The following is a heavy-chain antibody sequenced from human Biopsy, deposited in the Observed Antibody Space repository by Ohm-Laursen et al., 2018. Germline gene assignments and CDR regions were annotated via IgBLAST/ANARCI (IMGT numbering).Heavy chain of an antibody. CDR1: GDSVTKYY. D-gene: IGHD3-10*01. V-gene: IGHV4-59*02. Sequence: SETLSLTCIVSGDSVTKYYWSWIRQPPGKGLEWIGHIYYSVMTNYSPSLNNRVTMSVDTSKNQFSLRLTSVTAADTVVYYCVRGGSGSFPFDYWGPGTLVTVSS. J-gene: IGHJ4*02. CDR3: VRGGSGSFPFDY. CDR2: IYYSVMT.